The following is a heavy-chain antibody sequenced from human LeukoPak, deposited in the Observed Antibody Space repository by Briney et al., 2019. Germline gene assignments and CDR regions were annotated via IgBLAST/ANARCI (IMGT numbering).Heavy chain of an antibody. V-gene: IGHV4-59*01. CDR1: GDSISSYY. D-gene: IGHD5-18*01. J-gene: IGHJ4*02. CDR2: IYYSGST. Sequence: SETLSLTCTVSGDSISSYYWSWIRQPPGKGLEWIGYIYYSGSTNYNPSLKSRVTISVDTSKNQFSLKLSSVTAADTAVYYCARAPVGYGYYFDYWGQGTLVTVSS. CDR3: ARAPVGYGYYFDY.